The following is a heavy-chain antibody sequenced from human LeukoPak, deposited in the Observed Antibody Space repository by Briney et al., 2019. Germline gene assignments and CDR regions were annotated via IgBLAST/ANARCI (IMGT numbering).Heavy chain of an antibody. D-gene: IGHD1-1*01. J-gene: IGHJ5*02. V-gene: IGHV4-38-2*02. Sequence: PSETLSLTCTVSGGSISSGYYWGWIRQPPGKGLEWIGSIYHSGSTYYNASLKSRVIISVDTSKNQFSLKLSSVTAADTAVYYCATWRSGWFDPWGQGTLVTVSS. CDR3: ATWRSGWFDP. CDR1: GGSISSGYY. CDR2: IYHSGST.